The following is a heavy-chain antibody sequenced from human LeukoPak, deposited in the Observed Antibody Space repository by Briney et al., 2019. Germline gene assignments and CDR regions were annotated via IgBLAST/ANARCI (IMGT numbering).Heavy chain of an antibody. CDR3: AKRGVVIRGILVIGYHQEAYHYDF. V-gene: IGHV3-23*01. D-gene: IGHD3-10*01. Sequence: TGGSLRLSCVVSGISLSNYAMTWVRQASGKGLEWVSYISERGGSTTYADSVKGRFTISRDTSLNTLYLQMNNLRAEDTAVYFCAKRGVVIRGILVIGYHQEAYHYDFWGQGVLVTVSS. J-gene: IGHJ4*02. CDR1: GISLSNYA. CDR2: ISERGGST.